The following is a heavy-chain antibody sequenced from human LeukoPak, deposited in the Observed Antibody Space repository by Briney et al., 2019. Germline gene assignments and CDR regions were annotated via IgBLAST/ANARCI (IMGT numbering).Heavy chain of an antibody. V-gene: IGHV4-4*07. CDR1: GGSINVYY. J-gene: IGHJ4*02. D-gene: IGHD3-10*01. Sequence: SEALSLTCTVSGGSINVYYWSWIRQPAGKGLQWIGRISTSGNTDYNPSLKSRATMSVDTSKSQFSLTLTSVPAADTPGYYCLRRKGFGEGYFDSWGRGNLVSVSS. CDR2: ISTSGNT. CDR3: LRRKGFGEGYFDS.